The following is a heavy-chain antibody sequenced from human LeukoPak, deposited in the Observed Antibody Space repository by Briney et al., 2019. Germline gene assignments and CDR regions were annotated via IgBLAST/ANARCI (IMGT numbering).Heavy chain of an antibody. CDR3: AREISDLTGTKEFDY. CDR1: GFTFSSYW. Sequence: PGGSLRLSCAASGFTFSSYWIHWVRQAPGKGLVWVSRINSDGSSTSYADSVKGRFTISRDNAKNTLYLQMNSLRAEDTAVYYCAREISDLTGTKEFDYWGQGTLVTVSS. D-gene: IGHD1-20*01. CDR2: INSDGSST. V-gene: IGHV3-74*01. J-gene: IGHJ4*02.